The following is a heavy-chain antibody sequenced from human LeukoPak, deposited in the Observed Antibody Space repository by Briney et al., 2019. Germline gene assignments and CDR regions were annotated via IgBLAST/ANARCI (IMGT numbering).Heavy chain of an antibody. CDR3: ATVRKYSSSWYKSYYYYIDV. Sequence: ASVKISCKVSGYTFTDYYMHWVPQAPGKGLEWMGPVDPEDGETIYAEKFQGRVTITADTSTDTAYMELSSLRSEDTAVYYCATVRKYSSSWYKSYYYYIDVWGKGTTVTVSS. CDR2: VDPEDGET. J-gene: IGHJ6*03. V-gene: IGHV1-69-2*01. D-gene: IGHD6-13*01. CDR1: GYTFTDYY.